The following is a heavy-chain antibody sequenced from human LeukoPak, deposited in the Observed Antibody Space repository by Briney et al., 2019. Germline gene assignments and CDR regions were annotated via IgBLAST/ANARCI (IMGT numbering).Heavy chain of an antibody. CDR2: ISVRSNYR. J-gene: IGHJ4*02. CDR1: GYTFSDFS. Sequence: GGSLRLSCAASGYTFSDFSVNWVRQAPGKGLEWVSSISVRSNYRYYADSVRGRFTISRDNAKNSLYLQMNSLRAEDTAVYYCAREWYDYGGNSGDAYGYWGQGTLVTVSS. V-gene: IGHV3-21*03. CDR3: AREWYDYGGNSGDAYGY. D-gene: IGHD4-23*01.